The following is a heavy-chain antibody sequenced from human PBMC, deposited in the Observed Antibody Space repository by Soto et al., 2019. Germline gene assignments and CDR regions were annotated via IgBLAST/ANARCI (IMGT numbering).Heavy chain of an antibody. D-gene: IGHD3-16*01. J-gene: IGHJ6*02. CDR2: ISGYNANT. CDR1: GYSFTRYG. Sequence: QVQLVQSGAEVKKPGASVKVSCKASGYSFTRYGISWVRQAPGQGLEWMGWISGYNANTNYPENLQGRVTMTTDTSTSTASIEVRNLLSSDTAVFYCATMGDVPPYYYGLDVWGQGTTVTVSS. CDR3: ATMGDVPPYYYGLDV. V-gene: IGHV1-18*01.